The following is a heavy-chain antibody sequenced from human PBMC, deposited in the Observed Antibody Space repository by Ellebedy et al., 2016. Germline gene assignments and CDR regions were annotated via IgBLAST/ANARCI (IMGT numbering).Heavy chain of an antibody. CDR3: VGELLRSYRFDY. Sequence: SETLSLTXTVSGASLSSCDWSWIRQPPGKGPEWIGYIHNNGGTTYNPSLKNRVTISVDASKNQFSLRLTSVTAADTAVYYCVGELLRSYRFDYWGQGTLVTVSS. V-gene: IGHV4-59*01. J-gene: IGHJ4*02. D-gene: IGHD1-26*01. CDR2: IHNNGGT. CDR1: GASLSSCD.